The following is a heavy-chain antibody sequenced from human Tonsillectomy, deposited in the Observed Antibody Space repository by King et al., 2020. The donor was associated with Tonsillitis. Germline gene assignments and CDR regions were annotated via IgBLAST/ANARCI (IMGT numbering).Heavy chain of an antibody. CDR3: ARDPCYGGSCYSDAFDI. CDR2: TYYRSKWYN. CDR1: GDRVSSNSAA. J-gene: IGHJ3*02. V-gene: IGHV6-1*01. D-gene: IGHD2-15*01. Sequence: VQLQQSGPGLVKPSQTLSLTCVISGDRVSSNSAAWNWIRQSPSRGLEWLGRTYYRSKWYNDYAISVKSRITINPDTSKNQFSLQLNSVTPEDTAVYYCARDPCYGGSCYSDAFDIWGHGTMVTVSS.